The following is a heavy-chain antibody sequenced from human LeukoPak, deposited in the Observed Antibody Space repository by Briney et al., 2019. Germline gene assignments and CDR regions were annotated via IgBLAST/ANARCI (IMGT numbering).Heavy chain of an antibody. J-gene: IGHJ4*02. CDR2: INPNSGGT. CDR1: GYTFTDYY. V-gene: IGHV1-2*02. Sequence: ASVKVFCKASGYTFTDYYMHWVRLAPGQGLEWMVGINPNSGGTNYAQKFQGGVTMTRDTSISTAYMEVSRLRSDDTAVYYCARAAATDMANYFDYWGQGTLVTVSS. CDR3: ARAAATDMANYFDY. D-gene: IGHD6-13*01.